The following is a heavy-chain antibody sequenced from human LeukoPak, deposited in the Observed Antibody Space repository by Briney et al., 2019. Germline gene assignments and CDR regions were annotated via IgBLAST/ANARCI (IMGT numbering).Heavy chain of an antibody. D-gene: IGHD6-13*01. CDR3: ARGVPSSWSGDEYFQH. Sequence: ASVKVSCKVSGYTLTELSMHWVRQAPGKGLEWMGGFDPEDGETIYAQKLQGRVTMTEDTSTETAYMELNSLRSEDTAVYYCARGVPSSWSGDEYFQHWGQGTLVTVSS. V-gene: IGHV1-24*01. CDR1: GYTLTELS. CDR2: FDPEDGET. J-gene: IGHJ1*01.